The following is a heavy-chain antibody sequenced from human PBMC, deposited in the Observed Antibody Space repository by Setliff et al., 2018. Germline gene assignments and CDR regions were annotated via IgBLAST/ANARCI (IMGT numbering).Heavy chain of an antibody. D-gene: IGHD1-7*01. J-gene: IGHJ5*02. CDR1: GYTLSTYA. V-gene: IGHV1-3*01. Sequence: ASVKVSCKASGYTLSTYAIHWVRQAHGQRPDWMGWINAGNGITKYSQKFQGRVTITRDTSASTAYMELSSLRSDDTAVYYCARDQFRNSGGLYSWGQGTLVTVSS. CDR2: INAGNGIT. CDR3: ARDQFRNSGGLYS.